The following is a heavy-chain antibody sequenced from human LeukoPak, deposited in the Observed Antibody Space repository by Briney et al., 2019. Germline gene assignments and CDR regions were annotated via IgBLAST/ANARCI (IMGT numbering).Heavy chain of an antibody. D-gene: IGHD6-19*01. V-gene: IGHV1-69*10. CDR1: GGTFSSYA. J-gene: IGHJ4*02. CDR2: IIPIFGIA. CDR3: ASQRPQWLVLDY. Sequence: SVKVSCKASGGTFSSYAISWVRQAPGQGLEWMGGIIPIFGIANYAQKFQGRVTITADKSTSTAYMELSSLRSEDTAVYYCASQRPQWLVLDYWGQGTLVTVSS.